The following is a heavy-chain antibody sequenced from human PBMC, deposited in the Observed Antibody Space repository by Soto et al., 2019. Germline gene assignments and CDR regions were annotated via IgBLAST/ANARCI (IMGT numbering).Heavy chain of an antibody. CDR3: AKDPSADYYDSSGFDY. CDR2: ISYDGSNK. J-gene: IGHJ4*02. Sequence: GSLRLSCAASGFTFSSYGMHWVRQAPGKGLEWVAVISYDGSNKYYADSVKGRFTISRDNSKNTLYLQMNSLRAEDTAVYYCAKDPSADYYDSSGFDYWGQGTLVTVSS. CDR1: GFTFSSYG. V-gene: IGHV3-30*18. D-gene: IGHD3-22*01.